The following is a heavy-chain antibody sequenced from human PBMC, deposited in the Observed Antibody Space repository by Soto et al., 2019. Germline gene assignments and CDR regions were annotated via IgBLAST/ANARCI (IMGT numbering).Heavy chain of an antibody. V-gene: IGHV4-4*07. CDR1: GGSINDYY. CDR3: AKGGAGCTSTSCYTSGWLDP. CDR2: IYNSGST. D-gene: IGHD2-2*02. Sequence: PSETLSLTCTVSGGSINDYYWSWIRQPAGKGLEWIGHIYNSGSTNYSPSLKSRVTILGDTSKNQFSLKLSAVTAADTAVYYCAKGGAGCTSTSCYTSGWLDPWGQGTLVTVSS. J-gene: IGHJ5*02.